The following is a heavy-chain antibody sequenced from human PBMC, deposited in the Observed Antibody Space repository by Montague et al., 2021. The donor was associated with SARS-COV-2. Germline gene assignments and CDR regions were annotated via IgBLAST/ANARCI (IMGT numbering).Heavy chain of an antibody. CDR2: IYYSGST. D-gene: IGHD2-2*01. Sequence: SETLSLTCTVSGGSISSSSYYWGWIRQPPGKGLEWIGSIYYSGSTYYNPSLKSRVTISVDTSKTQFSLKLSSVTAADTAVYYCARLKAPECSSTSFYSASLFDPWGQGPLVAVSS. CDR3: ARLKAPECSSTSFYSASLFDP. J-gene: IGHJ5*02. V-gene: IGHV4-39*01. CDR1: GGSISSSSYY.